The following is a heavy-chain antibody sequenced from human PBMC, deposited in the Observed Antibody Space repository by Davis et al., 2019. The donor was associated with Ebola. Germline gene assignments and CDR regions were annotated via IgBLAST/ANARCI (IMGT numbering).Heavy chain of an antibody. CDR2: ISYDGSNK. D-gene: IGHD4-11*01. Sequence: GGSLRLSCAASGFTFSSYGMHWVRQAPGKGLEWVAVISYDGSNKYYADSVKGRFTISRDNSKNTLYLQMNSLRAEDTAVYYCARDFKKTTVTRLYYYYYGMDVWGQGTTVTVSS. V-gene: IGHV3-30*19. CDR3: ARDFKKTTVTRLYYYYYGMDV. J-gene: IGHJ6*02. CDR1: GFTFSSYG.